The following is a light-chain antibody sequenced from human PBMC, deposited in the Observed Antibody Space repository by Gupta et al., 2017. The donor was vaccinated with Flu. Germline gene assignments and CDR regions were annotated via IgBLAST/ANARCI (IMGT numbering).Light chain of an antibody. CDR1: QNVGTN. CDR3: QQYHYWPPLT. Sequence: ERATLSCRASQNVGTNLAWYQQKPGQAPRLLIFGASFRFIGLPARFSGSGSGTEFTLTINSLQSEDFAIYYCQQYHYWPPLTFGGGTKVEIK. CDR2: GAS. J-gene: IGKJ4*01. V-gene: IGKV3-15*01.